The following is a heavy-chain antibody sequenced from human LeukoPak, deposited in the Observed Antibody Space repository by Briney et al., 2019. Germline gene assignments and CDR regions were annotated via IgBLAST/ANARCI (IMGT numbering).Heavy chain of an antibody. V-gene: IGHV6-1*01. CDR3: ASETSSGHYYFAY. CDR2: TYYRSNWYN. CDR1: GDRVSSNSAA. D-gene: IGHD6-19*01. Sequence: SQTLSLTCAISGDRVSSNSAAWNWIRQSPSRGLEWLGSTYYRSNWYNDYAVSVKSRITINTDTSKNQFSLQLNSVPPEDTAVYYCASETSSGHYYFAYWGQGTLVTVSS. J-gene: IGHJ4*02.